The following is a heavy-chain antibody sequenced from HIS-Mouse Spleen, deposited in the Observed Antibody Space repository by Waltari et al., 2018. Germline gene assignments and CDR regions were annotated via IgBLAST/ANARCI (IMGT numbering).Heavy chain of an antibody. CDR3: AKDSGSKEWLLQFDY. V-gene: IGHV3-33*06. CDR2: ILYDGSNK. CDR1: GFTFSSHG. J-gene: IGHJ4*02. Sequence: QVQLVESGGGVVQPGRSLRLSCAASGFTFSSHGMHWVCQAPGKGLEWVAVILYDGSNKYYADSVKGRFTISRDNSKNTLYLQMNSLRAEDTAVYYCAKDSGSKEWLLQFDYWGQGTLVTVSS. D-gene: IGHD3-3*01.